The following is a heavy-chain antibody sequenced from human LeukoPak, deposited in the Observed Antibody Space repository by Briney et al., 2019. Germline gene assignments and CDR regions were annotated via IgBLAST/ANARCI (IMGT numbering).Heavy chain of an antibody. V-gene: IGHV1-69*01. J-gene: IGHJ4*02. D-gene: IGHD6-13*01. CDR1: GGTFSSYA. Sequence: SVKVSCKASGGTFSSYAISWVRQAPGQGLEWMGGIIPIFGTANYAQKFQGRVTITADESTSTAYMELSSLRSEDTAVYYCARRTAAAGSPLDYWGQGTLVTVSS. CDR3: ARRTAAAGSPLDY. CDR2: IIPIFGTA.